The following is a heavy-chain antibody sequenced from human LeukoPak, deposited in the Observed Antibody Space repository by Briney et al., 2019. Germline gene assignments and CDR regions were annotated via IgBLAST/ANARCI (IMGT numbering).Heavy chain of an antibody. CDR2: ISGSGNST. D-gene: IGHD3-9*01. CDR1: GFTFSTYA. J-gene: IGHJ4*02. Sequence: GGSLRLSCVASGFTFSTYAMHWVRQAPGKGLEWVSAISGSGNSTHYADSVRGRFTISRDNSKNTLYPQMNSLRAEDTAIYYVHILTGYYPLDYWGQGTLVTVSS. CDR3: HILTGYYPLDY. V-gene: IGHV3-23*01.